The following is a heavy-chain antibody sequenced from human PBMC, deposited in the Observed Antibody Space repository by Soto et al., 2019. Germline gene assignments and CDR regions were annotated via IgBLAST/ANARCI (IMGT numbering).Heavy chain of an antibody. V-gene: IGHV1-3*01. CDR2: INAGNGNT. CDR3: AREGYYDYGMDV. J-gene: IGHJ6*02. Sequence: ASVKVSCKASGYAFTSYAMHWVRQAPGQRLEWMGWINAGNGNTKYSQKFQGRVTITRDTSASTAYMELSSLRSEDTAVYYCAREGYYDYGMDVWGQGTTVTVSS. CDR1: GYAFTSYA. D-gene: IGHD6-13*01.